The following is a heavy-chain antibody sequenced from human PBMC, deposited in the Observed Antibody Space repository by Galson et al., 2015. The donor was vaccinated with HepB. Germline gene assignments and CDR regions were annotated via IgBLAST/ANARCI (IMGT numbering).Heavy chain of an antibody. CDR1: GYSFTSYW. CDR2: IYPGDSDT. CDR3: ARPKAAGGGGWYFDL. Sequence: QSGAEVKKPGESLKISCTGSGYSFTSYWIGWVRQMPGKGLEWMGIIYPGDSDTRYSPSFQGQVTISADKSISTAYLQWSSLKASDTAMYYCARPKAAGGGGWYFDLWGRGTLVTVSS. J-gene: IGHJ2*01. D-gene: IGHD2-15*01. V-gene: IGHV5-51*01.